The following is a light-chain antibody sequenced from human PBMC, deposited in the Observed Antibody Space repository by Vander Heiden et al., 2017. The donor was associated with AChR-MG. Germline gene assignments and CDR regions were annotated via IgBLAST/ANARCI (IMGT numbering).Light chain of an antibody. CDR2: AAS. Sequence: DIQMTQSPSSLSASVGDRVTITCRASQSISTYLNWYQQIPGKAPNLLIYAASRLRSGVPSRFSGSGSGTDFTLTISRLLPEDFVTYYWQQSYSSVTFGGGTKVEIK. V-gene: IGKV1-39*01. J-gene: IGKJ4*01. CDR1: QSISTY. CDR3: QQSYSSVT.